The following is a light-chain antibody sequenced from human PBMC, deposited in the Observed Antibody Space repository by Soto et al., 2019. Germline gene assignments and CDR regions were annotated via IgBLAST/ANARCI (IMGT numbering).Light chain of an antibody. CDR2: DAS. CDR1: QDISNY. CDR3: QQYDNLPIT. Sequence: DIQMTQSPSSLSASLGDRVTITCQASQDISNYLNWYQQKPGKAPKLLIYDASNLETGVPSRFSGSGSGTDFTFTISSLQPEDIEPYYCQQYDNLPITFGQGTRLEIK. V-gene: IGKV1-33*01. J-gene: IGKJ5*01.